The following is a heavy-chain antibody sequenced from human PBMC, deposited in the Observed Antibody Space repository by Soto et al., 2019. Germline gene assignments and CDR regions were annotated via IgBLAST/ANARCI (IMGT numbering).Heavy chain of an antibody. CDR1: GFTFSSYG. Sequence: GGSLRLSCAASGFTFSSYGMHWVRQAPGKGLEWVAVIWYDGSNKYYADSVKGRFTISRDNSKNTLYLQMNSLRAEDTAVYYCARDIDPKAGIDYWGQGTLVTVSS. V-gene: IGHV3-33*01. J-gene: IGHJ4*02. CDR3: ARDIDPKAGIDY. D-gene: IGHD6-19*01. CDR2: IWYDGSNK.